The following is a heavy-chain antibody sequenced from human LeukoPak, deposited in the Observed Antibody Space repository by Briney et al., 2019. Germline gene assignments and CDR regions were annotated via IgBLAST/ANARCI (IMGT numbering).Heavy chain of an antibody. J-gene: IGHJ4*02. CDR1: GFTFSSYS. Sequence: GGSPRLSCAASGFTFSSYSLNWVRQAPGKGLEWVSYISPTSTSIYYADSVKGRFIVSRDNGKNSLYLQMNSLRAEDTAVYYCAKDVNMTDYFDYWGQGTLVTVSS. V-gene: IGHV3-48*01. D-gene: IGHD2/OR15-2a*01. CDR3: AKDVNMTDYFDY. CDR2: ISPTSTSI.